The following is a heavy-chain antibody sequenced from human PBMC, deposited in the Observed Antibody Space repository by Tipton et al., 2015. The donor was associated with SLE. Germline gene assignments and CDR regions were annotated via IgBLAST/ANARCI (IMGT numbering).Heavy chain of an antibody. CDR1: GGSFSGHY. J-gene: IGHJ6*02. V-gene: IGHV4-34*01. CDR2: INHSGST. CDR3: WRRGMDV. Sequence: TLSLTCAVYGGSFSGHYWSWIRQPPGKGLEWIGEINHSGSTNYNPSLKSRVSISVDTSKNQFSLKLSSVTAADTAVYYCWRRGMDVWGQGTTVTVSS.